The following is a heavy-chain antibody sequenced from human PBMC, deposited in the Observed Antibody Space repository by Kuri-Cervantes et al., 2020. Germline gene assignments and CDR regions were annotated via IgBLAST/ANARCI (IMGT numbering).Heavy chain of an antibody. CDR2: ISYDGGQK. D-gene: IGHD6-19*01. J-gene: IGHJ6*02. Sequence: GGSLRLSCAVSGFNRLNFNAYGMHWVRQAPGKGLEWVAVISYDGGQKDYADSVKGRFTISRDNAKNTLFLQMNSLRPEDTAVYYCAKDSRTGWPYYGLDVWGQGTTVTVSS. CDR3: AKDSRTGWPYYGLDV. CDR1: GFNRLNFNAYG. V-gene: IGHV3-30*18.